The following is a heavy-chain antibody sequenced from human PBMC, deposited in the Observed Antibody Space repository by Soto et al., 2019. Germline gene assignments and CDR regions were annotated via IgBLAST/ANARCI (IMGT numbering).Heavy chain of an antibody. CDR1: GFTFSSYS. CDR2: ISSSSSYI. D-gene: IGHD6-6*01. V-gene: IGHV3-21*01. CDR3: ARDSSSSSGHYYYGMDV. Sequence: GGSLRLSCAASGFTFSSYSMNWVRQAPGKGLGWVSSISSSSSYIYYADSVKGRFTISRDNAKNSLYLQMNSLRAEDTAVYYCARDSSSSSGHYYYGMDVWGQGTTVTVSS. J-gene: IGHJ6*02.